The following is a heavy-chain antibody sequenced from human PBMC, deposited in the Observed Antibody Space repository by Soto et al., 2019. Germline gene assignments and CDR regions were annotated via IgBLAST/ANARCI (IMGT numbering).Heavy chain of an antibody. V-gene: IGHV3-21*01. D-gene: IGHD3-10*01. J-gene: IGHJ4*02. Sequence: PGGSLRLSCAASGFSFSSYSMNWVRQAPGKGLEWVSSISSSSSYIYYADSVKGRFTISRDNAKNSLYLQMNSLRAEDTAVYYCARDPGHYYGSGSFGFPDYWGQGTLVTASS. CDR2: ISSSSSYI. CDR3: ARDPGHYYGSGSFGFPDY. CDR1: GFSFSSYS.